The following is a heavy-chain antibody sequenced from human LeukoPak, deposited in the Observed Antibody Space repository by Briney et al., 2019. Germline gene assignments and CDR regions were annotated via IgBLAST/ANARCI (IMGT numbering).Heavy chain of an antibody. CDR3: ARIVVVPAASWASYYYYYYMDV. CDR1: GGSISSSSYY. Sequence: PSETLSLTCTVSGGSISSSSYYWGWIRQPPGKGLEWIGSIYYSGSTYYNPSLKSRVTISVDTSKNQFSLKLSSVTAADTAVYYCARIVVVPAASWASYYYYYYMDVWGKGTTVTVSS. CDR2: IYYSGST. V-gene: IGHV4-39*07. D-gene: IGHD2-2*01. J-gene: IGHJ6*03.